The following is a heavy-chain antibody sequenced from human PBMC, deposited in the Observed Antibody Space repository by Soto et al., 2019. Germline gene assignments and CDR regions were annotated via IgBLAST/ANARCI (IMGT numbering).Heavy chain of an antibody. D-gene: IGHD2-8*01. Sequence: EVQLLESGGGLVQPGGSLRLSCVASRFDFSSYEMSWVRQAAGKGLEWVSRVSLTGDRTNYAGSVKGRFTVSRDNFKNALYLEMDSRRPDHTAIYYCARGGGYCTPTSCAIDSWGRGTPVTVSS. CDR1: RFDFSSYE. CDR3: ARGGGYCTPTSCAIDS. V-gene: IGHV3-23*01. J-gene: IGHJ4*02. CDR2: VSLTGDRT.